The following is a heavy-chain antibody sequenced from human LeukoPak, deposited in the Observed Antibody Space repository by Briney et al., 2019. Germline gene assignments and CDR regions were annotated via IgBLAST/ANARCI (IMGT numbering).Heavy chain of an antibody. D-gene: IGHD3-22*01. V-gene: IGHV3-48*03. CDR1: GFTFSSYE. CDR2: ISSSGSTI. Sequence: GGSLRLSCAASGFTFSSYEMNWVRQAPGKGLEWVSYISSSGSTIYYADSVKGRFTISIDNAKNSLYLQMNSLRAEDTAVYYCARDRGGHYYDSSAPRAFDIWGQGTMVTVSS. CDR3: ARDRGGHYYDSSAPRAFDI. J-gene: IGHJ3*02.